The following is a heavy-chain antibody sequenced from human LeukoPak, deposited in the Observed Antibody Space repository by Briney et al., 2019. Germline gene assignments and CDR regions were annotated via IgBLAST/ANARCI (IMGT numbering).Heavy chain of an antibody. CDR2: ISSSGTYI. Sequence: GSLRLSCAASGFTVSSNYMNWVRQAPGKGLEWVSSISSSGTYIYYRDSVKGRFTISRDNAENSLYLEMNSLRVEDTAIYYCVRDRGSYRPIDYWGQGTLVTVSS. CDR3: VRDRGSYRPIDY. V-gene: IGHV3-21*01. J-gene: IGHJ4*02. D-gene: IGHD1-26*01. CDR1: GFTVSSNY.